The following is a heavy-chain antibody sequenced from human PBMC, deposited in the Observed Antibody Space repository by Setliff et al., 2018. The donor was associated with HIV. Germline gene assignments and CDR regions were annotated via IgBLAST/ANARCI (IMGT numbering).Heavy chain of an antibody. CDR1: GCTFTSYY. CDR2: INPSGGST. CDR3: ARDGYYNFWSGYGYYYYYMDV. D-gene: IGHD3-3*01. V-gene: IGHV1-46*01. J-gene: IGHJ6*03. Sequence: ASVKVSCKASGCTFTSYYMHWVRQAPGQGLQWMGIINPSGGSTTYAQKFQSRVTMTRDTSTTTIFMELSSLRSEDTAVYYCARDGYYNFWSGYGYYYYYMDVWGKVTTVTVSS.